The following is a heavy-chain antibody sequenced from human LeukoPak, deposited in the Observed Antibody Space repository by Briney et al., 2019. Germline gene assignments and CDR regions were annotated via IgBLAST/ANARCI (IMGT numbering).Heavy chain of an antibody. J-gene: IGHJ4*02. CDR2: INHSGST. CDR1: GGSFSGYY. CDR3: ARVGADGSGFLFDY. V-gene: IGHV4-34*01. Sequence: KPSETLSLPCAVYGGSFSGYYWSWIRQPPGKGLEWIGEINHSGSTNYNPSLKSRVTISVDTSKNQFSLKLSSVTAADTAVYYCARVGADGSGFLFDYWGQGTLVTVSS. D-gene: IGHD3-10*01.